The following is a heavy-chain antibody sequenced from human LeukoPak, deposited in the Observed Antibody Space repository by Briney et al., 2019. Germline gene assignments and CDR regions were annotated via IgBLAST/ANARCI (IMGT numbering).Heavy chain of an antibody. CDR2: IKSKTDGGTT. CDR3: TTDEGRELRYFDWTNLIQYYYYYYMDV. V-gene: IGHV3-15*01. J-gene: IGHJ6*03. Sequence: GGSLRLSCAASGFTFSNAWMSWVRQAPGKGLEWVGRIKSKTDGGTTDYAAPVKGRFTISRDDSKNTLYLQMNSLKTEDTAVYYCTTDEGRELRYFDWTNLIQYYYYYYMDVWGKGTTVTISS. D-gene: IGHD3-9*01. CDR1: GFTFSNAW.